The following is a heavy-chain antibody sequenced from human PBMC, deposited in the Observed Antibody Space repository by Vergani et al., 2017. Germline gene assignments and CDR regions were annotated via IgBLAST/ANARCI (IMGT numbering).Heavy chain of an antibody. CDR2: ISSSSSYI. J-gene: IGHJ4*02. CDR1: GFTFSSYS. D-gene: IGHD2-2*01. CDR3: ARDRGACSSTSCYFHP. Sequence: EVQLLESGGNLIQPGGSLRLSCGASGFTFSSYSMNWVRQAPGKGLEWVSSISSSSSYIYYADSVKGRFTISRDNAKNSLYLQMNSLRAEDTAVYYCARDRGACSSTSCYFHPWGQGTLVTVSS. V-gene: IGHV3-21*01.